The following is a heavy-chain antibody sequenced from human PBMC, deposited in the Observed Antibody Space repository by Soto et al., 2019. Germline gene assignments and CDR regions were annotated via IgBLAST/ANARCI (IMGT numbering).Heavy chain of an antibody. CDR2: ISFDGSNK. CDR1: GFSFRNYG. V-gene: IGHV3-30*03. CDR3: AGGWYFFDY. J-gene: IGHJ4*02. D-gene: IGHD6-19*01. Sequence: QVQLVESGGGVVQPGRSLRLSCAASGFSFRNYGMHWARQAPGKGLEWVAGISFDGSNKYHADSVKGRFTISRDNSKNTLYQQMNSLRTDDTAVYYCAGGWYFFDYCGQGTLVTVSS.